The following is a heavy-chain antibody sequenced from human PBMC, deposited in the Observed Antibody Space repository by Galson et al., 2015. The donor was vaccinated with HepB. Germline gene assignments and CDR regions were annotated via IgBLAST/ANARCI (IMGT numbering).Heavy chain of an antibody. CDR3: SRKIGAPEYDYYGLDV. CDR1: EFTFEDYV. J-gene: IGHJ6*02. Sequence: SLRLSCAGSEFTFEDYVISWFRQAPGEGLEWLGFIRTKSYGGTNEYAASVKGRGIMSREAFDSVAHLQMNSLDTDETAVFYCSRKIGAPEYDYYGLDVWGQGTTVTVSS. CDR2: IRTKSYGGTN. V-gene: IGHV3-49*03. D-gene: IGHD2/OR15-2a*01.